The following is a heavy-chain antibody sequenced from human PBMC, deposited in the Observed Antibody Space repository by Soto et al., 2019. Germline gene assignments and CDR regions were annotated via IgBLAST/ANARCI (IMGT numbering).Heavy chain of an antibody. CDR3: ARHGDDAFDT. V-gene: IGHV5-10-1*01. CDR1: GYSFSSYR. Sequence: GESLKISCKASGYSFSSYRIHWVRQMPGKGLEWMGRIDPSDSYTNYSPSFQGHVIISSDKSISTAYLQWSSLKASDTAMYYCARHGDDAFDTWGQGTMVTVSS. J-gene: IGHJ3*02. D-gene: IGHD3-3*01. CDR2: IDPSDSYT.